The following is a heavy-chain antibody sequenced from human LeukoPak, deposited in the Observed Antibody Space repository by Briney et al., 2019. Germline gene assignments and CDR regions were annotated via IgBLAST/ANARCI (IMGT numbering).Heavy chain of an antibody. V-gene: IGHV6-1*01. J-gene: IGHJ6*03. Sequence: SQTLSLTCAISGDSVSSNSAAWNWIRQSPSRGLEWLGRTYYRSKWYNDYAVSVESRITINPDTSKNQFSLQLNSVTPEDTAVYYCARVGVNIVVVPAAKHDYYYYYMDVWGKGTTVTVSS. CDR3: ARVGVNIVVVPAAKHDYYYYYMDV. CDR1: GDSVSSNSAA. CDR2: TYYRSKWYN. D-gene: IGHD2-2*01.